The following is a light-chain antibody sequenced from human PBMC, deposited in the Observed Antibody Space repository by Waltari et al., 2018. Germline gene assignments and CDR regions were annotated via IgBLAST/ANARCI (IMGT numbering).Light chain of an antibody. CDR2: DDT. CDR1: SNDVGSSHF. CDR3: CAYAGKV. V-gene: IGLV2-23*01. Sequence: QSALTQPASVSGSPGQSATSSCTGTSNDVGSSHFFSWYQQHPGKAPKLIIHDDTERPSGVSDRFSGSKSANGASLTISGLQAEDEAHYYCCAYAGKVFGGGTRLTVL. J-gene: IGLJ3*02.